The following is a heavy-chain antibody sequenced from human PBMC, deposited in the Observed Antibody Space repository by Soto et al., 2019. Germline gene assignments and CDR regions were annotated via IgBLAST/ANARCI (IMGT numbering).Heavy chain of an antibody. CDR3: AIYHLELFRFDY. CDR1: DFSXTSHG. CDR2: IILYNGKT. J-gene: IGHJ4*02. Sequence: SXKVCCEAYDFSXTSHGSRLVRQAPGQGLEWIGWIILYNGKTNYAQQFQGRFTMTTYTSTSTAYMDLRSLRSDYTSLYFCAIYHLELFRFDYWGQGTLCTVSS. V-gene: IGHV1-18*04. D-gene: IGHD2-2*01.